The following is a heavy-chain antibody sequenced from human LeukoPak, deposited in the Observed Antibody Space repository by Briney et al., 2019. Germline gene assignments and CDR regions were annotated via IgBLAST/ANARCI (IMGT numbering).Heavy chain of an antibody. D-gene: IGHD4-23*01. CDR1: GFTFSSYW. CDR2: IKQDGSEK. CDR3: ARVGRGNSVGADY. V-gene: IGHV3-7*03. Sequence: GGSLRLSCAASGFTFSSYWMSWVRQAPGKGLEWVANIKQDGSEKYYVDSVKGRFTISRDNAKNSLYLQMNSLRAEDTAVYYCARVGRGNSVGADYWGQGSLVTVSS. J-gene: IGHJ4*02.